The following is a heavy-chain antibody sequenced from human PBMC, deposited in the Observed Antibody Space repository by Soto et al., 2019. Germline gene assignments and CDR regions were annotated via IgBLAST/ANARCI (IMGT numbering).Heavy chain of an antibody. CDR1: GFTFSSYG. Sequence: PGGSLRLSCAASGFTFSSYGMHWVRQAPGKGLEWVAVISYDGSNKYYADSVKGRFTISRDNSMNTLYLQMNSLRAEDTAVYYCAKTSGDYFYYYFDYWGQGTLVTVSS. D-gene: IGHD4-17*01. CDR2: ISYDGSNK. J-gene: IGHJ4*02. V-gene: IGHV3-30*18. CDR3: AKTSGDYFYYYFDY.